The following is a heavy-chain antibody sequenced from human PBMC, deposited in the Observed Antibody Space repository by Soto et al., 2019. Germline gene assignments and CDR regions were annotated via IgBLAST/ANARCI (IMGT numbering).Heavy chain of an antibody. J-gene: IGHJ5*02. CDR2: ISGYNGHA. CDR3: AKDQDWLGP. CDR1: GYTFASYG. V-gene: IGHV1-18*01. Sequence: ASVKVSCKASGYTFASYGISWVRQAPGHGLEWMGWISGYNGHASYAQKFQGRVTMTIDTSTNTAYMDLTTLTSDDSGVHYCAKDQDWLGPWGQGTLVTVSS. D-gene: IGHD2-15*01.